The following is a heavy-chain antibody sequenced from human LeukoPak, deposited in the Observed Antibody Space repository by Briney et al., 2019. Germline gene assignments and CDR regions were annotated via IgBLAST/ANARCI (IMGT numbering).Heavy chain of an antibody. V-gene: IGHV1-58*01. CDR2: IVVGSGNT. CDR3: AAGTINRFLEDF. CDR1: GYTSTSSA. Sequence: SVKVSCKASGYTSTSSAVQWVRQARGQRLEWIGWIVVGSGNTNYAQKFQERVTITRDMSTSTAYMELSSLRSEDTAVYYCAAGTINRFLEDFWGQGTLVTVSS. J-gene: IGHJ4*02. D-gene: IGHD3-3*01.